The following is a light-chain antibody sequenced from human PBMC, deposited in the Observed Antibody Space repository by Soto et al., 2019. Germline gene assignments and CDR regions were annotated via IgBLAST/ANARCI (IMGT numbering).Light chain of an antibody. CDR3: MQALQTPRT. CDR2: LGS. V-gene: IGKV2-28*01. CDR1: QSLLHSNGYNY. Sequence: DIVMTQSPLSLPVTPGEPASISCRSSQSLLHSNGYNYLDWYLQKPGQSPQLLIYLGSNRASGVPDRFSGSGSGTDFTLKISRVEAEDVGVYYGMQALQTPRTFGQGNKVEIK. J-gene: IGKJ1*01.